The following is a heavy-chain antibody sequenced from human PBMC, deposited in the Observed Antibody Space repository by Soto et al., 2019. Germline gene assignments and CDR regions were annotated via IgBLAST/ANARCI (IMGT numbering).Heavy chain of an antibody. CDR3: ARLFGELRFDP. D-gene: IGHD3-10*01. CDR2: MYYSGST. V-gene: IGHV4-59*08. J-gene: IGHJ5*02. CDR1: GGSISSHY. Sequence: QVQLQESGPGLVKPSETLSLTCTVSGGSISSHYWSWIRQPPGKGLEWVGYMYYSGSTNYNPSLKSRFIISVDTSKNQFSLDLKSVTAADTAVYYCARLFGELRFDPWGQGTLVTVSS.